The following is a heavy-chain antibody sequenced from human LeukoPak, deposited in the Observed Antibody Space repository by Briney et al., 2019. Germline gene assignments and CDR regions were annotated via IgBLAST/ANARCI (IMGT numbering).Heavy chain of an antibody. CDR1: GGSISSSSYY. V-gene: IGHV4-39*01. Sequence: SETLSLTCTVSGGSISSSSYYWGWIRQPPGKGLEWIGSFYYSGSTYYNPSLKSRVTISVDPSKNQFSLKLSSVTAADTAVYYCARLPYYYGSGGSYYFDYWGQGTLVTVSS. J-gene: IGHJ4*02. CDR2: FYYSGST. D-gene: IGHD3-10*01. CDR3: ARLPYYYGSGGSYYFDY.